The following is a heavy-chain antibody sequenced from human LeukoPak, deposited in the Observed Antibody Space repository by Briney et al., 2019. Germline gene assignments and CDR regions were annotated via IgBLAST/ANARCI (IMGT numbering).Heavy chain of an antibody. V-gene: IGHV4-31*03. CDR1: GGSISSGGYY. J-gene: IGHJ4*02. CDR2: IYYSGST. CDR3: ARDCGLVAITTDWCY. Sequence: SETLSLTCTVSGGSISSGGYYWSWIRQHPGKGLEWIGYIYYSGSTNYNPSLKSRVTISVDTSKNQFSLKLSSVTAADTAVYYCARDCGLVAITTDWCYWGQGTLVTVSS. D-gene: IGHD2-2*01.